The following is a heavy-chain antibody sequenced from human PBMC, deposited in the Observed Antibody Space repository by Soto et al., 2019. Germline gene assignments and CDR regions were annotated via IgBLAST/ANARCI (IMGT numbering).Heavy chain of an antibody. D-gene: IGHD3-3*01. J-gene: IGHJ5*02. CDR3: ARDPHEFWTSYWFDP. Sequence: ASLKVSCKTSGYTFNTYGVNWVRQAPGQGLELMGWISAYDGKTTYAEKFQGRVTLTTDTSTSTAYMELRSLRSDDTAIYYCARDPHEFWTSYWFDPWGQGTPVTVSS. CDR2: ISAYDGKT. V-gene: IGHV1-18*01. CDR1: GYTFNTYG.